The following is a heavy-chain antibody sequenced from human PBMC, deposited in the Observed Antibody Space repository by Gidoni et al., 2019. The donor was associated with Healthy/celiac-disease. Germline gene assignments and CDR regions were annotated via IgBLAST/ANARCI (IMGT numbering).Heavy chain of an antibody. J-gene: IGHJ6*02. CDR3: ARVSRLGRLVSSYYDILTGYYSLSNYYYGMDV. D-gene: IGHD3-9*01. CDR1: GFTFSSYG. CDR2: IWYDGSNK. V-gene: IGHV3-33*01. Sequence: QVQLVESGGGVVQPGRSLRLSCAASGFTFSSYGMHWVRQAPGKGLGWVAVIWYDGSNKYYADSVKGRFTISRDNSKNTLYLQMNSLRAEDTAVYYCARVSRLGRLVSSYYDILTGYYSLSNYYYGMDVWGQGTTVTVSS.